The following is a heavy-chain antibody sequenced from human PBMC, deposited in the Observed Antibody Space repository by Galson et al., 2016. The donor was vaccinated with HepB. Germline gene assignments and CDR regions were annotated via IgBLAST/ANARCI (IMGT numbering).Heavy chain of an antibody. CDR3: ASFLDSADS. J-gene: IGHJ4*02. Sequence: SLRLSCAASGFTFSSYWMHWVRQAPGKGLVWVSRINSDGNTTSYADSVKGRFTISRDNAKNTLYLQMNSLRAEDAAMYYCASFLDSADSWGQGTLVTVSS. CDR1: GFTFSSYW. CDR2: INSDGNTT. D-gene: IGHD1-26*01. V-gene: IGHV3-74*01.